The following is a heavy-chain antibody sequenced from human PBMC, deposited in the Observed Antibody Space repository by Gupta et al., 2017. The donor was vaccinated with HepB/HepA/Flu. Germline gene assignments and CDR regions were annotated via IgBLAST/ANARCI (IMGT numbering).Heavy chain of an antibody. CDR2: ISSSSSYI. V-gene: IGHV3-21*01. CDR1: GFTFSSYS. J-gene: IGHJ4*02. D-gene: IGHD1-26*01. Sequence: EVQLVESGGGLVKPGGSLRLSCAASGFTFSSYSMNWVRQAPGKGLEWVSYISSSSSYIYYADAVKGRFTISRDNAKKSRYLKMKRMRAEDTAVYYYAIDDKGRYFIAYGGQGTMVTVYS. CDR3: AIDDKGRYFIAY.